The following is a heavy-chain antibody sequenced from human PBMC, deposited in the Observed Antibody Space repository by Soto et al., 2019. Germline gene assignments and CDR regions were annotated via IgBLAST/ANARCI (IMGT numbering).Heavy chain of an antibody. J-gene: IGHJ6*02. CDR3: AKAVEYYDILTGFYYYYGMDV. CDR2: ISGSGGST. V-gene: IGHV3-23*01. Sequence: EVQLLESGGGLVQPGGSLRLSCAASGFAFSSCAMSWVRQAPGKGLEWVSLISGSGGSTNYADSVKGRFTISRDNSKNTFYLQMNSLRAEDTAVYYCAKAVEYYDILTGFYYYYGMDVWGQGTTVTVSS. D-gene: IGHD3-9*01. CDR1: GFAFSSCA.